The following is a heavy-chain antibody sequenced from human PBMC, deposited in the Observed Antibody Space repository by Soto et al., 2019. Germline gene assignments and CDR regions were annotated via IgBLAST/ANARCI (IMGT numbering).Heavy chain of an antibody. CDR3: AKDLVGATTNY. V-gene: IGHV3-30*18. CDR2: ISYDGSNK. D-gene: IGHD1-26*01. J-gene: IGHJ4*02. CDR1: GFTFSSYG. Sequence: GGSLRLSCAASGFTFSSYGMHWVRQAPGKGLEWVAVISYDGSNKYYADSVKGRFTISRDNSKNTLYLQMNSLRAEDTAVYYCAKDLVGATTNYWGQGTLVTVSS.